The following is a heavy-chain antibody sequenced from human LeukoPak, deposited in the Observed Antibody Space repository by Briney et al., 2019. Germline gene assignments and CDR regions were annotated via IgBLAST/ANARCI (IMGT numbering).Heavy chain of an antibody. CDR3: ARGVPLGYCTYGVCYPPYYFDY. CDR2: VNPRSGDA. CDR1: GYTFISYN. D-gene: IGHD2-8*01. Sequence: ASVRVSCKASGYTFISYNINWLRQATGQGLEWMGWVNPRSGDAGYLQKFQGRLTITRDSSIDTAYMDLSGLSSEDTAIYYCARGVPLGYCTYGVCYPPYYFDYWGQGTLVTASS. J-gene: IGHJ4*02. V-gene: IGHV1-8*03.